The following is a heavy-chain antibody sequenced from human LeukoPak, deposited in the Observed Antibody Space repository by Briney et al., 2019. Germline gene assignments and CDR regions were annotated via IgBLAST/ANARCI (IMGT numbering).Heavy chain of an antibody. D-gene: IGHD2-2*01. CDR2: VNSDGSWT. J-gene: IGHJ4*02. CDR3: VSFYETN. Sequence: GGSLRLSCAASGNYWMHWVRQAPGKGLVWVSHVNSDGSWTSHADSVKGRFTISKDNAKNTVYLQMNNLRTEDTAVYYCVSFYETNWGRGTLVTVS. V-gene: IGHV3-74*01. CDR1: GNYW.